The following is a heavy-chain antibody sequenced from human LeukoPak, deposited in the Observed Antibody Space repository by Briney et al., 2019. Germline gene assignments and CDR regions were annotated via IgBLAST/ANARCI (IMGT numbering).Heavy chain of an antibody. D-gene: IGHD4-11*01. Sequence: GGSLRLSCAASGFAFSSYWMHWVRQAPGKGLVWVSRINSDGSSTTYADSVQDRFTISRDNAKNTLYLQMNSLRADDTAVYYCARSVYSYYANWFDPWGQGTLVTVSP. V-gene: IGHV3-74*01. CDR3: ARSVYSYYANWFDP. CDR2: INSDGSST. CDR1: GFAFSSYW. J-gene: IGHJ5*02.